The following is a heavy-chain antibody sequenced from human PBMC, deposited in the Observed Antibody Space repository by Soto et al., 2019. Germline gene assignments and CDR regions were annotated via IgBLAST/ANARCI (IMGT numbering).Heavy chain of an antibody. V-gene: IGHV3-21*01. Sequence: EVQLVESGGGLVKPGGSLRLSCAASGFTFSSYSMNWVRQAPGKGLEWVSSISSSSSYIYYADSVKGRFTISRDNAKNSRYLQMNSLRAEDTAVYYCARERQLGPFYFDYWGQGTLVTVSS. D-gene: IGHD6-6*01. CDR2: ISSSSSYI. J-gene: IGHJ4*02. CDR1: GFTFSSYS. CDR3: ARERQLGPFYFDY.